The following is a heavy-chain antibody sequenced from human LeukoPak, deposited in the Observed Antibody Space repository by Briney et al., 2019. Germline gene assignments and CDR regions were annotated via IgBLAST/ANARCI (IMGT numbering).Heavy chain of an antibody. CDR1: GFTFSSYA. CDR3: AEASSNWYFDY. Sequence: GGSLRLSCAVSGFTFSSYAMSWVRQAPGKGLEWVSTIRSSGGSTYYADSVKGRFTISRDNSKNTLYLQMNSLRAEDTAVNYCAEASSNWYFDYWGQGTLVTVSS. CDR2: IRSSGGST. J-gene: IGHJ4*02. V-gene: IGHV3-23*01. D-gene: IGHD6-13*01.